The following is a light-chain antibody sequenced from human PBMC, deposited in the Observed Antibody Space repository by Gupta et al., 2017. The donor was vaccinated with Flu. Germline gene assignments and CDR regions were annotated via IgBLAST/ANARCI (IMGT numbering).Light chain of an antibody. V-gene: IGKV4-1*01. CDR3: QQYYTTPYT. J-gene: IGKJ2*01. Sequence: SLGERATINCKSSQTVLYSPNNKNYLAWYQQKPGQPPKLLLYWASTRESGVPDRFSGSGSGTDFTLSISSLQAEDVAVYYCQQYYTTPYTFGQGTKLEIK. CDR2: WAS. CDR1: QTVLYSPNNKNY.